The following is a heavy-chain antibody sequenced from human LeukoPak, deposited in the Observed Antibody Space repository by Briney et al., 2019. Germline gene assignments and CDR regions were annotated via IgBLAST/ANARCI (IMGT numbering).Heavy chain of an antibody. Sequence: PGGSLRLSCAASGFTFSSYGMHWVRQAPGKGLEWVAVISYDGSNKYYADSVKGRFTISRDNSKNTLYLQMNSLRAEDTAVYYCARDLVGATSLGDAFDIWAKGQWSPSL. J-gene: IGHJ3*02. D-gene: IGHD1-26*01. CDR3: ARDLVGATSLGDAFDI. V-gene: IGHV3-30*03. CDR2: ISYDGSNK. CDR1: GFTFSSYG.